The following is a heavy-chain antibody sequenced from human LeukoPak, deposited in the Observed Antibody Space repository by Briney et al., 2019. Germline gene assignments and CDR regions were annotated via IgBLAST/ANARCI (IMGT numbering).Heavy chain of an antibody. Sequence: SGTLSLTCAVSGCSISSSNWWSWVRQPPGKGLEWIGEIYHSGSTNYNPSLKSRVTISVDKSKNQFSLKLSSVTAADTAVYYCARSGYCSSTSCYLAYYYGMDVWGKGTTVTVSS. CDR3: ARSGYCSSTSCYLAYYYGMDV. V-gene: IGHV4-4*02. CDR1: GCSISSSNW. CDR2: IYHSGST. D-gene: IGHD2-2*01. J-gene: IGHJ6*04.